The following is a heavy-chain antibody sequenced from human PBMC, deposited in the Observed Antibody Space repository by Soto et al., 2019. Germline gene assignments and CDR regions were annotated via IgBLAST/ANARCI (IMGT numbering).Heavy chain of an antibody. J-gene: IGHJ6*02. CDR1: GYKITRYD. V-gene: IGHV1-8*01. CDR3: ASYRDSYHGMDV. Sequence: VKVSSKGSGYKITRYDIQWVRQASGQGREGMGWMNPNSGIREFAQKLEGRVTMTRTTSTNTEYMELRSLRSEDRAVYYCASYRDSYHGMDVWGQGTPVTVSS. CDR2: MNPNSGIR. D-gene: IGHD3-16*02.